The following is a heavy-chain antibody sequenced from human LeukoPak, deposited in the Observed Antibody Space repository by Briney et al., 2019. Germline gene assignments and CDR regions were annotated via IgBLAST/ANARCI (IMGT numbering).Heavy chain of an antibody. J-gene: IGHJ6*02. Sequence: SVKVSCKASGGTFSSYAISWVRQAPGQGLEWMGGIIPIFGTANYAQKFQGRVTITADESTSTAYMELSSLRSEDTAVYYCARVPDGTNCSGGSCYYAHYYYYGMDIWGQGTTVTVSS. CDR3: ARVPDGTNCSGGSCYYAHYYYYGMDI. CDR1: GGTFSSYA. D-gene: IGHD2-15*01. V-gene: IGHV1-69*13. CDR2: IIPIFGTA.